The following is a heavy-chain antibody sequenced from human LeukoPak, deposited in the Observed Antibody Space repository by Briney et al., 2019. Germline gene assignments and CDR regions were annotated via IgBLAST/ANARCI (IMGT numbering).Heavy chain of an antibody. V-gene: IGHV3-53*01. Sequence: GGSLRVSCAASGFIVSSNYMNWVRQGPGKGLEWVSVICSGGSTYYADSVKGRFTISRDNSKNTLFLQMNSLRAEDTAEYYCARGDDYGGAWYYFDYWGQGTLVTVSS. CDR3: ARGDDYGGAWYYFDY. CDR1: GFIVSSNY. CDR2: ICSGGST. D-gene: IGHD4-23*01. J-gene: IGHJ4*02.